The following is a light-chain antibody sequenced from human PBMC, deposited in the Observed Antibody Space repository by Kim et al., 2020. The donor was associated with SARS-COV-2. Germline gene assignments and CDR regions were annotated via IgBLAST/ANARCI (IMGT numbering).Light chain of an antibody. J-gene: IGLJ1*01. V-gene: IGLV2-14*03. CDR1: SSDVGGYNF. CDR3: CSYTSSDTYV. Sequence: GQSITISCTGTSSDVGGYNFVSWYQQHPGKAPKFMIYDVSNRPSGVSNRFSGSKSGNTASLTISGLQAEDEADYYCCSYTSSDTYVFGTGTKVTVL. CDR2: DVS.